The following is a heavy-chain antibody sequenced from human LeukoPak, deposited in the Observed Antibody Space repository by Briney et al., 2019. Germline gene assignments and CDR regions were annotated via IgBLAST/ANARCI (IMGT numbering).Heavy chain of an antibody. CDR3: AIHSSGWGRVY. Sequence: ASVKVSCKASGGTFSSYAISWVRQAPGQGLEWMGGIIPIFGTANYAQKFQGRATITTDESTSTAYMELSSLRSEDTAVYYCAIHSSGWGRVYWGQGTLVTVSS. D-gene: IGHD6-19*01. CDR1: GGTFSSYA. V-gene: IGHV1-69*05. CDR2: IIPIFGTA. J-gene: IGHJ4*02.